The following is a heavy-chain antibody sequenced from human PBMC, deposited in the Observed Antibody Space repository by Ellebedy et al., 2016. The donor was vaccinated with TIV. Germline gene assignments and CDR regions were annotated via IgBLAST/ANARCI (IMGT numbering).Heavy chain of an antibody. J-gene: IGHJ5*02. V-gene: IGHV3-23*01. CDR2: ISGSGAST. CDR3: AKGGGVLHNWFDP. Sequence: GESLKISCAASGFTFSSYAMSWVRQAPGKGLEWVPAISGSGASTYYADSVKGRFTISRDNSKNTLYLQMNSLRAEDTAVYYCAKGGGVLHNWFDPWGQGTLVTVSS. D-gene: IGHD2/OR15-2a*01. CDR1: GFTFSSYA.